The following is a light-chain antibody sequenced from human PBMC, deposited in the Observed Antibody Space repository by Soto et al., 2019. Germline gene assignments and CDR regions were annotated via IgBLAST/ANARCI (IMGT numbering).Light chain of an antibody. V-gene: IGKV1-9*01. CDR2: AAS. J-gene: IGKJ1*01. CDR1: QDIRSY. CDR3: QQLNSYPRT. Sequence: DIQLTQSPSFLSASVADRVTITCRASQDIRSYLAWYQQKPGKAPKLLIYAASTLQSGVPSRFSGSGSGTEFTLTISSLQPEDFSTYYCQQLNSYPRTFGQGTKVEIK.